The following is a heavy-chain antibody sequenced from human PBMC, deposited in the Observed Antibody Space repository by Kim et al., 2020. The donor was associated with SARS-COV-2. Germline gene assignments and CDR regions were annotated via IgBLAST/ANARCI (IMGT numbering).Heavy chain of an antibody. Sequence: SETLSLTCAVYGGSFSGYYWSWIRQPPGKGLEWIGEINHSGSTNYNPSLKSRVTISVDTSKNQFSLKLSSVTAADTAVYYCARGKLGYCSGGSCSLYYYYYGMDVWGEGATVTVSS. CDR2: INHSGST. D-gene: IGHD2-15*01. CDR3: ARGKLGYCSGGSCSLYYYYYGMDV. J-gene: IGHJ6*04. CDR1: GGSFSGYY. V-gene: IGHV4-34*01.